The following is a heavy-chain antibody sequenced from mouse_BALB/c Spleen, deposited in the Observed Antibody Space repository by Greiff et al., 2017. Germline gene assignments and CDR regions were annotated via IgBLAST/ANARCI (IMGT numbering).Heavy chain of an antibody. V-gene: IGHV5-6-5*01. D-gene: IGHD1-1*01. CDR3: ARGGYGSSYEDY. CDR2: ISSGGST. CDR1: GFTFSSYA. Sequence: EVQLVESGGGLVKPGGSLKLSCAASGFTFSSYAMSWVRQTPEKRLEWVASISSGGSTYYPDSVKGRFTISRDNARNILYLQMSSLRSEDTAMYYCARGGYGSSYEDYWGQGTTLTVSS. J-gene: IGHJ2*01.